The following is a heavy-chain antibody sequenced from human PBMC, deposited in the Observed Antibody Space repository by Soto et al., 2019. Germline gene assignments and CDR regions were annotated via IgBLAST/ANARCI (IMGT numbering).Heavy chain of an antibody. J-gene: IGHJ3*02. Sequence: QVQLQESGPGLVKPSGTLSLTCTVSNASISSRKWWTWVRQTPGKGLEWIGEIYHSGSINHNPSLKSRDTMSVDKSNNQFSLKMTSVTAADTAVYYCASKFGELLADAFDIWGQGTVVTVSS. CDR1: NASISSRKW. CDR2: IYHSGSI. V-gene: IGHV4-4*02. CDR3: ASKFGELLADAFDI. D-gene: IGHD3-10*01.